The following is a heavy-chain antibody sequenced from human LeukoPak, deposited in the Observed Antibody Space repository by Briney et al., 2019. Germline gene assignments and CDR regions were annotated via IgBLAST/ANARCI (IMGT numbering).Heavy chain of an antibody. Sequence: GGSLRLSCAASGFTFSSYSMNWVRQAPGKGLEWVSSISSSGSYIYYADSVKGRFTISRDNAKNSLYLQMNSLRAEDTAVYYCARDGYCSGGSCHRGVDYWGQGTLVTVSS. CDR3: ARDGYCSGGSCHRGVDY. CDR1: GFTFSSYS. CDR2: ISSSGSYI. J-gene: IGHJ4*02. V-gene: IGHV3-21*01. D-gene: IGHD2-15*01.